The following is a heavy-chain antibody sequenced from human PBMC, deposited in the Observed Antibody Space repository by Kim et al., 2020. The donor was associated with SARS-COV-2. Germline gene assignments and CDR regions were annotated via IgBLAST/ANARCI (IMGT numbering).Heavy chain of an antibody. V-gene: IGHV3-66*01. Sequence: GGSLRLSCVVSGFTVSSDYMVWVRQAPGKGLEWVSSTYPAGDSYYGASVRGRFTNSRDNSKNTLYLQMISLTAEDTAVYYCARGRRTVTSGWFYFDSWGQGTLVTVSS. CDR2: TYPAGDS. CDR3: ARGRRTVTSGWFYFDS. D-gene: IGHD6-19*01. J-gene: IGHJ4*02. CDR1: GFTVSSDY.